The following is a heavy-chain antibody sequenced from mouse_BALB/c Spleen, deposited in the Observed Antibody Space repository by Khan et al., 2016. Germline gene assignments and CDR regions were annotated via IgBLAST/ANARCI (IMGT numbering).Heavy chain of an antibody. CDR3: ARYYYGGAPWFAY. CDR2: IHYSGST. J-gene: IGHJ3*01. Sequence: EVQLQESGPDLVKPSQSLSLTCTVTGFSITSDYSWHWIRQFPGNKLEWMGYIHYSGSTNYNLSLKSRISITRDTSKNQFFLQLNSVTTEDTATFYCARYYYGGAPWFAYWGQGTLVTVSA. CDR1: GFSITSDYS. V-gene: IGHV3-1*02. D-gene: IGHD1-1*01.